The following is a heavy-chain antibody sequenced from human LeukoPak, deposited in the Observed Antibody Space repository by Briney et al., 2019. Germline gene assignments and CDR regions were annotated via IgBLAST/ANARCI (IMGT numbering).Heavy chain of an antibody. V-gene: IGHV1-8*02. J-gene: IGHJ4*02. D-gene: IGHD3-9*01. CDR1: GYTFTSYA. CDR2: MNPNSGNT. Sequence: GASVKVSCKASGYTFTSYAMHWVRQAPGQRLEWMGWMNPNSGNTGYTQKFQGRVTMTRNTSISTAYMELSSLRSEDTAVYYCARAELRYFDWPPGDYWGQGTLVTVSS. CDR3: ARAELRYFDWPPGDY.